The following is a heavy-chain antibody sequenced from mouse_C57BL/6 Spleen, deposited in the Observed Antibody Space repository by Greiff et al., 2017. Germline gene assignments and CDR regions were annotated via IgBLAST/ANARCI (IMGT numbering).Heavy chain of an antibody. D-gene: IGHD3-1*01. V-gene: IGHV1-42*01. CDR3: ARLEGTNAFDV. J-gene: IGHJ1*03. Sequence: EVQVVESGPELVKPGASVKISCKASGYSFTGYYMNWVKQSPEKSLEWIGEIKPSTGGTTYNKKFTAKATLTVDKSSTTAYMQLKSLTSEDSAVYYCARLEGTNAFDVWGTGTTVTVSS. CDR2: IKPSTGGT. CDR1: GYSFTGYY.